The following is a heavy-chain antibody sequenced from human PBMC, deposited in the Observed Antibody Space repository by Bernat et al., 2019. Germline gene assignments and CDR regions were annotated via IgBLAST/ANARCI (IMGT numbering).Heavy chain of an antibody. CDR2: ISGDGGST. V-gene: IGHV3-43*02. D-gene: IGHD3-3*01. CDR3: AKDRGYFGVVIIWAFDI. Sequence: EVQLVESGGGVVQPGGSLRLSCVASGFTFDDCAMHWVRQAPGKGLEWVSLISGDGGSTYYADSVKGRFTISRDNSKNSLYLQMNSLRTEDTALYYCAKDRGYFGVVIIWAFDIWGQGTIVTVSS. J-gene: IGHJ3*02. CDR1: GFTFDDCA.